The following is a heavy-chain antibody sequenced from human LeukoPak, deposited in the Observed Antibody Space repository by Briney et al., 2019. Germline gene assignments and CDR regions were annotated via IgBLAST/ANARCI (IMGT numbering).Heavy chain of an antibody. Sequence: QAGGSLRLSCAASGFTVSSNYMSWVRQAPGKGLEWVSVIYSGGSTYYADSVKGRFTISRDNSKNTLYLQMNSLRAEDTAVYYCARLIRDSSGQFFDYWGQGTLVTVSS. CDR3: ARLIRDSSGQFFDY. J-gene: IGHJ4*02. D-gene: IGHD3-22*01. CDR2: IYSGGST. CDR1: GFTVSSNY. V-gene: IGHV3-53*01.